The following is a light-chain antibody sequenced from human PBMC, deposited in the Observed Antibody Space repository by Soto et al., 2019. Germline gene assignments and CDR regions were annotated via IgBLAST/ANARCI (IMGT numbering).Light chain of an antibody. V-gene: IGLV2-14*01. Sequence: QSALNQPASVSGSPGQSITISCTGTSSDVGGYNYVSWYQQHPGIAPKLLIYGVTNRPSGVSPRFSGSKSGNTASLTISGLQAEDEADYHCSSYTSASTLLYLFGTGTKLTVL. CDR2: GVT. J-gene: IGLJ1*01. CDR1: SSDVGGYNY. CDR3: SSYTSASTLLYL.